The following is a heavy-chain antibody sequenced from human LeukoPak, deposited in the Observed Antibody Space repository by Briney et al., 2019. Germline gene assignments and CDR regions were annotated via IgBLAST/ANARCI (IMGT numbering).Heavy chain of an antibody. Sequence: QTGGSLRLSCAASGFTFSSYGMHWVRQAPGKGLEWVAVISYDGSNKYYADSVKGRFTISRDNAKNTLYLQMDSLRAEDTGVYYCARSNQADDYWGQGTLVTVSS. CDR1: GFTFSSYG. V-gene: IGHV3-30*03. J-gene: IGHJ4*02. CDR3: ARSNQADDY. CDR2: ISYDGSNK. D-gene: IGHD1-14*01.